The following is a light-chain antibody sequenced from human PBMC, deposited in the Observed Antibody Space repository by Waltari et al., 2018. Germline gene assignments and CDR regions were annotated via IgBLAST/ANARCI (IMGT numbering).Light chain of an antibody. CDR3: QAWDTSDYVV. CDR2: KAT. CDR1: NLGNVY. J-gene: IGLJ2*01. V-gene: IGLV3-1*01. Sequence: LTQPPSVSVSPGQTARISCSGNNLGNVYSSWYQQKPGQSPGVVIYKATERPSGIPDRFSGSSSGNTATLTISGTQDIDEADYYCQAWDTSDYVVFGGGTKLTVL.